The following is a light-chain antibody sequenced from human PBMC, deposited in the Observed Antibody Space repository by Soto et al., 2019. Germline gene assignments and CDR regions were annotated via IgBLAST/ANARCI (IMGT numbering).Light chain of an antibody. CDR1: QSVGSSY. V-gene: IGKV3-20*01. CDR2: GAS. J-gene: IGKJ1*01. Sequence: EVELTQSPGTLSLSPGERATLSCRASQSVGSSYLAWYQQKPGQTPRLLIYGASNRATGIPDRFSGSGSGTDFTLTISSLEPEDSAVYYCQQHGSSPWMFGQGTKVEIK. CDR3: QQHGSSPWM.